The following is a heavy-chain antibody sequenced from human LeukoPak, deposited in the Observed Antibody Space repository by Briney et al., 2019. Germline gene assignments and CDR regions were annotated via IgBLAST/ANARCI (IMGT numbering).Heavy chain of an antibody. V-gene: IGHV4-61*01. CDR1: GGSISSSSYY. D-gene: IGHD4-17*01. J-gene: IGHJ5*02. CDR2: IYYSGST. Sequence: SETLSLTCTVSGGSISSSSYYWSWIRQPPGKGLEWIGYIYYSGSTNYNPSLKSRVTISVDTSKNQFSLKLSSVTAADTAVYYCAREVTIDNWFDPWGQGTLVTVSS. CDR3: AREVTIDNWFDP.